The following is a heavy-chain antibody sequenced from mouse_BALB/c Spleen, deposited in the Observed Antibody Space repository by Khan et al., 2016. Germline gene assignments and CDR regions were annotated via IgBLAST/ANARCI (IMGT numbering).Heavy chain of an antibody. V-gene: IGHV4-1*02. CDR3: ARLHYYCYVGY. CDR2: INPDSSTI. CDR1: GFDFSRYW. J-gene: IGHJ2*01. D-gene: IGHD1-2*01. Sequence: EVTLLESGGGLVQPGGSLKLSCAASGFDFSRYWMSWVRQAPGKGLEWIGEINPDSSTINYTPSLKDKFIISRDNAQNTLYRQRSKVRSEDTALYYGARLHYYCYVGYWGQGTTLTVSS.